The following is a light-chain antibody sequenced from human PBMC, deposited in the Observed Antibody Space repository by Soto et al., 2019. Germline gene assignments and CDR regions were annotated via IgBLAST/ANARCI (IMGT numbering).Light chain of an antibody. CDR1: QSVDSRY. J-gene: IGKJ2*01. V-gene: IGKV3-20*01. CDR3: QQYGTAPYT. CDR2: GTS. Sequence: ETVLTQSPGTLSLSPGEGATLSCRASQSVDSRYLAWYQQRPGQAPRLLISGTSTRASGIPDRFSGSGSGTDFTLTISRLEPEDFAVYYCQQYGTAPYTFGQGTTLDFK.